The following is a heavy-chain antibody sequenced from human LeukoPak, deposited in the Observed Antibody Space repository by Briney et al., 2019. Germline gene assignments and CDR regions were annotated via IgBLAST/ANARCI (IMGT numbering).Heavy chain of an antibody. J-gene: IGHJ6*02. CDR1: GGSISRYY. D-gene: IGHD6-13*01. V-gene: IGHV4-59*01. CDR3: ARNWQQLDPYYYYYDMDV. CDR2: IYNRGST. Sequence: SETLSLTCTVSGGSISRYYWSWIRQAPGKGLEGIGDIYNRGSTNYNPPLKRRVTISVDTSKNQFSLQLSSVTAADTAVYYCARNWQQLDPYYYYYDMDVWGQGTTVSVSS.